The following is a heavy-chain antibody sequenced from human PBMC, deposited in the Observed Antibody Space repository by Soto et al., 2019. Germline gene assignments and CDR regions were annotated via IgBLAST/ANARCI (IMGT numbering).Heavy chain of an antibody. CDR3: ARGAFCGGAPGCRDMDV. J-gene: IGHJ6*02. CDR1: GYSFISHS. Sequence: ASVKVSCKSSGYSFISHSITCVRQAPGQVLEWMGRISAYNGNTNYAQKLQGRVTMTTDTSTSTAYMELRSLKSDDTAVYYCARGAFCGGAPGCRDMDVWGQGTTVTVSS. CDR2: ISAYNGNT. D-gene: IGHD2-21*01. V-gene: IGHV1-18*01.